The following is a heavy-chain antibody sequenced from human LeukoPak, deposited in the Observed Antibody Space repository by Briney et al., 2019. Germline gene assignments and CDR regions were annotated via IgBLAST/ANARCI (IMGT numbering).Heavy chain of an antibody. CDR1: GFTFGDYA. CDR3: ARFGGNYYYYYYMDV. D-gene: IGHD3-10*01. J-gene: IGHJ6*03. V-gene: IGHV3-49*04. CDR2: IRSKAYGGTT. Sequence: GGSLRLSCTASGFTFGDYAMSWVRQAPGKGLEWVGFIRSKAYGGTTEYAASVKGRFTISRDDSKSIAYLQMNSLKTEDTAVYYCARFGGNYYYYYYMDVWGKGTTVTVSS.